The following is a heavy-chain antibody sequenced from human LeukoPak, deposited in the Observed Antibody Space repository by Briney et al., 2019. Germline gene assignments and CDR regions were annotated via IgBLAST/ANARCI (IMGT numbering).Heavy chain of an antibody. CDR1: GGSISSSDYY. CDR3: ATQNQPGRPNFDN. CDR2: IYHTGRT. Sequence: SETLSLTCSVSGGSISSSDYYWDWISQPPGKGLEWIGAIYHTGRTYYNPSLRGRVTISGDTSKNQFSLNLNFLTAADTAVYYCATQNQPGRPNFDNWGQGTLVTVSS. D-gene: IGHD2/OR15-2a*01. J-gene: IGHJ4*01. V-gene: IGHV4-39*01.